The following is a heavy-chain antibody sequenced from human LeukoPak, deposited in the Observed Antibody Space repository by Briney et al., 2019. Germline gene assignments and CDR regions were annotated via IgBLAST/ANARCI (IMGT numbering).Heavy chain of an antibody. Sequence: GGSLRLSCAASGFTFSSYGMSWVRQAPGKGLEWVSAISDSGGSTYYADSVKGRFTISRDNSKNTLYLQMNSLRAEDTAVYYCAKDISLLEYYDILTGFDYWGQGTLVTVSS. V-gene: IGHV3-23*01. D-gene: IGHD3-9*01. CDR2: ISDSGGST. J-gene: IGHJ4*02. CDR3: AKDISLLEYYDILTGFDY. CDR1: GFTFSSYG.